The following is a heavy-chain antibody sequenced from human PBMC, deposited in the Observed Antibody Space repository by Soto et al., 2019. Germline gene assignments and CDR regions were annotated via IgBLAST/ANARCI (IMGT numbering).Heavy chain of an antibody. CDR1: GVSISSYF. CDR3: ARIGGYHGTLDY. CDR2: TYHRGST. V-gene: IGHV4-59*01. J-gene: IGHJ4*02. D-gene: IGHD6-25*01. Sequence: SETLSLTCSVSGVSISSYFWSWIRQAPGGGLEWIGYTYHRGSTNYSPSLKSRVAISLDTSENQFSLKVNSVTAADTAVYYCARIGGYHGTLDYWGQGTPVTVSS.